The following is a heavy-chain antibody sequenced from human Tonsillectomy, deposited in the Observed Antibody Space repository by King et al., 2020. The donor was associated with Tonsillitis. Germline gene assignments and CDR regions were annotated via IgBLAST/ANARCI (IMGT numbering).Heavy chain of an antibody. D-gene: IGHD2-21*01. V-gene: IGHV3-23*04. CDR2: IICIGGST. Sequence: VQLVESGGGLVQPGGSLRLACAASGVTFSSYAMSWVRQAPGTGLEWVSAIICIGGSTYYADSVKGRFTISRDNSMNTLYLQMNSLRAEDTAVYYCAKSRGSVMYYYYYMDVWGKGTTVTVSS. J-gene: IGHJ6*03. CDR1: GVTFSSYA. CDR3: AKSRGSVMYYYYYMDV.